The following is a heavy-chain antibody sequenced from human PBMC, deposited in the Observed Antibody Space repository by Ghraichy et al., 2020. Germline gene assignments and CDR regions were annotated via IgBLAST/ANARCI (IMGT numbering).Heavy chain of an antibody. CDR2: INSDGSST. Sequence: GGSLRLSCAASGFTFSSYWMHWVRQAPGKGLVWVSRINSDGSSTSYADSVKGRFTISRDNAKNTLYLQMNSLRAEDTAVYYCARVNTIQLWLEDYYFDYWGQGTLVTVSS. D-gene: IGHD5-18*01. V-gene: IGHV3-74*01. CDR1: GFTFSSYW. CDR3: ARVNTIQLWLEDYYFDY. J-gene: IGHJ4*02.